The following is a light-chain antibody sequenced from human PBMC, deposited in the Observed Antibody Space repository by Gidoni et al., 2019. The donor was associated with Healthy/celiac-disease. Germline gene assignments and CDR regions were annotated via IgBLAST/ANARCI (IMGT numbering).Light chain of an antibody. Sequence: EIVLTQSPGTLSLSPGERATLSCRASPSVSSSNLAWYQQKPGQAPRLLIDGASSRATGIPDRFSGSGSGTDFTLTITRLEPEDFAVYYCQQYGSSHYPCGQGTRLGIK. CDR2: GAS. CDR1: PSVSSSN. J-gene: IGKJ5*01. CDR3: QQYGSSHYP. V-gene: IGKV3-20*01.